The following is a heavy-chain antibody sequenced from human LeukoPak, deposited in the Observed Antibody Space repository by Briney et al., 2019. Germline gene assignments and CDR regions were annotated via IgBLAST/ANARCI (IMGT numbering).Heavy chain of an antibody. CDR1: GFTFGGYG. CDR2: IAYDGSRA. Sequence: GGSLRLSCAGSGFTFGGYGMHWFRQTPGKGLEWVAVIAYDGSRAFYADSVKGRFTISRDNSKNTMYVQMDDLRAEDTAVYYCTRYNNDHFDYWGQGTLVTVSS. CDR3: TRYNNDHFDY. D-gene: IGHD1-14*01. J-gene: IGHJ4*02. V-gene: IGHV3-33*01.